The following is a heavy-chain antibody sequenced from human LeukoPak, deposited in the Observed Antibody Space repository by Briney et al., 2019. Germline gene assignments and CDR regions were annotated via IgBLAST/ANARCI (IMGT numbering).Heavy chain of an antibody. D-gene: IGHD1-26*01. CDR1: GYTFTGYY. Sequence: ASVKVSCKTSGYTFTGYYMHWVRQAPGQGLEWMGWVDPNSGGTKYAQKFQGRVIMTRDTSISTAHMELSRLTSDDTAVYYCARELSGASGGYYEGFDYWGQGTQVTVSS. CDR2: VDPNSGGT. J-gene: IGHJ4*02. V-gene: IGHV1-2*02. CDR3: ARELSGASGGYYEGFDY.